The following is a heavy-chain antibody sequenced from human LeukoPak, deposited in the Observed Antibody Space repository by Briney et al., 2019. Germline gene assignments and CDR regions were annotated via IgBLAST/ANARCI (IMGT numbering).Heavy chain of an antibody. Sequence: GASVKVSCKASGGTFSSYAISWVRQAPGQGLEWMGGIIPIFGTANYAQKFQGRVTITADKSTSTAYMELSSLRSEDTAVYYCARHSQERYFDWLLYPINYYYYGMDVWGKGTTVTVSS. CDR3: ARHSQERYFDWLLYPINYYYYGMDV. D-gene: IGHD3-9*01. CDR1: GGTFSSYA. J-gene: IGHJ6*04. V-gene: IGHV1-69*06. CDR2: IIPIFGTA.